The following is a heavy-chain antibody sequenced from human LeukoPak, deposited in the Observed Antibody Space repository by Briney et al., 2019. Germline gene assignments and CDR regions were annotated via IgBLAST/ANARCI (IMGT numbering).Heavy chain of an antibody. CDR2: ISSSSSYI. Sequence: GGSLRLSCAASGFIFSSYNLNWVRQAPGKGLEWVSSISSSSSYIYYADSVKGRFTISRDNAKNSLYLQMNSLRAEDTAVYYCNYGDYVGEDYWGQGTLVTVSS. V-gene: IGHV3-21*01. D-gene: IGHD4-17*01. J-gene: IGHJ4*02. CDR3: NYGDYVGEDY. CDR1: GFIFSSYN.